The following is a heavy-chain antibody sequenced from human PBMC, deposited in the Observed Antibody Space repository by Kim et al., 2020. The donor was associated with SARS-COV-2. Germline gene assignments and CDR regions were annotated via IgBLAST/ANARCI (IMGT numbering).Heavy chain of an antibody. V-gene: IGHV3-48*02. D-gene: IGHD3-16*01. J-gene: IGHJ3*02. Sequence: GGSLRLSCATSGFTFSAYDMNWVRQAPGKGLEWVSFITKSSATKYYADSVQGRFTISRDNAKNSLYLQMNSLRDEDTALYYCVRDRMGGAFDIWGQGTMVTVSS. CDR1: GFTFSAYD. CDR3: VRDRMGGAFDI. CDR2: ITKSSATK.